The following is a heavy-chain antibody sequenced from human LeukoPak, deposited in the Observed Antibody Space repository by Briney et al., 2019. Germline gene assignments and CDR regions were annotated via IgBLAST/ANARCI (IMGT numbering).Heavy chain of an antibody. J-gene: IGHJ4*02. CDR1: GFTYSSYG. CDR2: ISYDGSNK. CDR3: ASSSGSGSYLDY. Sequence: GRSLRLSCAASGFTYSSYGMHWVRQAPGKGLEWVAVISYDGSNKYYADSVKGRFTISRDNSKNTLYLQMNSLRAEDTAVYYCASSSGSGSYLDYWGQGTLVTVSS. D-gene: IGHD3-10*01. V-gene: IGHV3-30*03.